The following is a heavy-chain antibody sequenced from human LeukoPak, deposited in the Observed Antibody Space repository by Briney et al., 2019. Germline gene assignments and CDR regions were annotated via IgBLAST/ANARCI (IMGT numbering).Heavy chain of an antibody. CDR2: ISGTGGST. Sequence: GGSLRLSGAASGFTFSSYAMSWVRKAPGKGLEWVSAISGTGGSTYYADSVKGRFTISRDNSKNTLYLQMNSLRAEDTAVYYCAKDRGDYVYYYYGMNVWGQGTTVTVSS. V-gene: IGHV3-23*01. J-gene: IGHJ6*02. CDR3: AKDRGDYVYYYYGMNV. CDR1: GFTFSSYA. D-gene: IGHD4-17*01.